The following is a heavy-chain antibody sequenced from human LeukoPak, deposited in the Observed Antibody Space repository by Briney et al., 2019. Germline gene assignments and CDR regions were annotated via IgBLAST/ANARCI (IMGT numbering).Heavy chain of an antibody. Sequence: GALVKPSCKAARATVSSYAISWVAQAPGHGLEWMGRIIPIFGTANYAPKLPARVTITTDESTTTASIALSRRTSEHPAVYYCACSGGSFDHPLFDYWGQGTLVTVSS. CDR3: ACSGGSFDHPLFDY. CDR1: RATVSSYA. J-gene: IGHJ4*02. CDR2: IIPIFGTA. V-gene: IGHV1-69*05. D-gene: IGHD2-15*01.